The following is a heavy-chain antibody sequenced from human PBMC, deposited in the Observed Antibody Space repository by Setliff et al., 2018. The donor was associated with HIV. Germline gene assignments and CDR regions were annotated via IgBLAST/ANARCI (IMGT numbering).Heavy chain of an antibody. J-gene: IGHJ4*02. CDR1: GGSISSGSYY. V-gene: IGHV4-61*02. D-gene: IGHD6-13*01. Sequence: SETLSLTCSVSGGSISSGSYYWNWIRQPAGEGLEWIGRIYTSGSTNYNPSLQSRITISVDTSKNQFSLKLSSVTAADTAVYYCTRTNPLAAPPFDFWGQGTLVTVSS. CDR3: TRTNPLAAPPFDF. CDR2: IYTSGST.